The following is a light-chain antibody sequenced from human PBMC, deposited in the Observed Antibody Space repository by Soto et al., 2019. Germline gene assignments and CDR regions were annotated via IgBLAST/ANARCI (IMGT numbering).Light chain of an antibody. CDR1: QSVYSTY. Sequence: EIVLTQSPGTLSLSPGERATLSCRASQSVYSTYLAWYQHKPGQTPRLLIFGTSRRTTATPDRFSGGGSGTDFTLTISRLEPEDFVVYYGLQYGSSPSTFGQGTKLEI. V-gene: IGKV3-20*01. CDR2: GTS. CDR3: LQYGSSPST. J-gene: IGKJ2*01.